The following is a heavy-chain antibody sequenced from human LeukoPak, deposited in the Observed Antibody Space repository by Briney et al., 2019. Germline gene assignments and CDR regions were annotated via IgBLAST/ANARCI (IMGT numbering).Heavy chain of an antibody. D-gene: IGHD4-17*01. CDR2: IISLFGPA. CDR1: GGTFIIYD. Sequence: SVRVSSKASGGTFIIYDISWVRQAPGQGVEWMGGIISLFGPANYTQKFQGRDTITADESTSTAYMELSSLRSDDTAVYYCASTMTTVTTYEHQFDLWGRGALVTVSS. J-gene: IGHJ2*01. CDR3: ASTMTTVTTYEHQFDL. V-gene: IGHV1-69*13.